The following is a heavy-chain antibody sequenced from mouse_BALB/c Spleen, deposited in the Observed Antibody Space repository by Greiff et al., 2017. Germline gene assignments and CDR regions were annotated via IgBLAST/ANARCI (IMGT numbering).Heavy chain of an antibody. Sequence: QVHVKQSGAELVKPGASVKLSCKASGYTFTSYYMYWVKQRPGQGLEWIGEINPSNGGTNFNEKFKSKATLTVDKSSSTAYMQLSSLTSEDSAVYYCTRSDYGSSPYYFDYWGQGTTLTVSS. D-gene: IGHD1-1*01. CDR3: TRSDYGSSPYYFDY. CDR2: INPSNGGT. J-gene: IGHJ2*01. CDR1: GYTFTSYY. V-gene: IGHV1S81*02.